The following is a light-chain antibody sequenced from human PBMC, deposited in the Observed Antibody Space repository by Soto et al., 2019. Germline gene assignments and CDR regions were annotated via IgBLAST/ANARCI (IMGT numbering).Light chain of an antibody. J-gene: IGKJ5*01. Sequence: EIVLTKSASTLSLSPGERATLSCRASQSVGSYLAWYQQKPGQAPRLLIYDASNRATGIPARFSGSGSGTDFTLTISSLEPEDFAVYYCQQRSNWITFGQGTRLEIK. CDR2: DAS. V-gene: IGKV3-11*01. CDR3: QQRSNWIT. CDR1: QSVGSY.